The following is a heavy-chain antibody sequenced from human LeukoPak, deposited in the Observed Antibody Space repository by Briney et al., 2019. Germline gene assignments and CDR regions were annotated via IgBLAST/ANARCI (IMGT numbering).Heavy chain of an antibody. CDR3: ARDVVVVAATNAFDI. Sequence: ASVKVSCKAAGYTFISYGISWVRQAPGQGLEWMGWINPNSGGTNYAQKFQGRVTMTRDTSISTAYMELSRLRSDDTAVYYCARDVVVVAATNAFDIWGQGTMVTVSS. CDR2: INPNSGGT. V-gene: IGHV1-2*02. J-gene: IGHJ3*02. D-gene: IGHD2-15*01. CDR1: GYTFISYG.